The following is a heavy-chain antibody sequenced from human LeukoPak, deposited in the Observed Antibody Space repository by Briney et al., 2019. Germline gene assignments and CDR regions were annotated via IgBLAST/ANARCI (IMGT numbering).Heavy chain of an antibody. CDR2: ISGSGSYI. V-gene: IGHV3-21*01. J-gene: IGHJ4*02. Sequence: KPGGSLRLSCAASGFSFSNYVINWVRQAPGKGLEWVSSISGSGSYIYYADSVKGRFTISRDNAKNTLYLQMNSLRAEDTAVYYCARDKLTRIDYWGQGTLVTVSS. CDR1: GFSFSNYV. D-gene: IGHD6-6*01. CDR3: ARDKLTRIDY.